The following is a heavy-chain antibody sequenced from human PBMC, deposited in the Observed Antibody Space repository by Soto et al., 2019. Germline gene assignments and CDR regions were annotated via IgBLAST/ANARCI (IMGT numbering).Heavy chain of an antibody. CDR3: ARVALSLEWLFLDL. CDR2: IYYSGST. CDR1: CGSISSYY. J-gene: IGHJ2*01. Sequence: SETLSLTCTVSCGSISSYYWSWIRQPPGKGLEWIGYIYYSGSTNYNPSLKSRVTISVDTSKNQFSLKLSSVTAADTAVYYCARVALSLEWLFLDLWGRGTLVTVSS. V-gene: IGHV4-59*01. D-gene: IGHD3-3*01.